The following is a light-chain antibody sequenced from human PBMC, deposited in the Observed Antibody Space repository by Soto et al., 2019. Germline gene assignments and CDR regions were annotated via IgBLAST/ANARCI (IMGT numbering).Light chain of an antibody. V-gene: IGKV1-39*01. CDR2: AAS. CDR3: QQAFSAEWT. CDR1: QSISSY. J-gene: IGKJ1*01. Sequence: DIQMTQSPSYLSSSVGDRVTITCRASQSISSYLNWYQQKQGKAPKLLIYAASSLQSGVPSRFTGSVSGTECTITISGLQTEDGSTYFCQQAFSAEWTFGQGTKVDIK.